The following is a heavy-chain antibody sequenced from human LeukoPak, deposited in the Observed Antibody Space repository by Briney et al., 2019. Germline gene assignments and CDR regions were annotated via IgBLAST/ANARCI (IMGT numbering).Heavy chain of an antibody. V-gene: IGHV3-13*01. D-gene: IGHD1-26*01. CDR3: AREISSYSGSYRGMDV. Sequence: GSLRLSCAASGFTFSSYDMHWVRQATGKGLEWVSAIGTAGDTYYPGSVKGRFTISRENAKNSLYLQMNSLRAGDTAVYYCAREISSYSGSYRGMDVWGQGPTVTVSS. CDR2: IGTAGDT. CDR1: GFTFSSYD. J-gene: IGHJ6*02.